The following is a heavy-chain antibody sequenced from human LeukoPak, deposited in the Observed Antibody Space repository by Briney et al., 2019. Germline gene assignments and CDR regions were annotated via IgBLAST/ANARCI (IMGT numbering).Heavy chain of an antibody. J-gene: IGHJ4*02. Sequence: ASVKVSCKASEYTFTSYDINWVRQAPGQGLEWMGWISAYNGNTNYAQKLQGRVTMTTDTSTSTAYMELRSLRSDDTAVYYCASLKYSSNWYQDYWGQGTLVTVSS. D-gene: IGHD6-13*01. CDR1: EYTFTSYD. CDR3: ASLKYSSNWYQDY. V-gene: IGHV1-18*01. CDR2: ISAYNGNT.